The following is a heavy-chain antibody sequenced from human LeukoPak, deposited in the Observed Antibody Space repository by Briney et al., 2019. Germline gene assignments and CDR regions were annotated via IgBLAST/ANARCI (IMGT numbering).Heavy chain of an antibody. V-gene: IGHV3-11*01. Sequence: GGSLRLSCAASGFTFSDYYMSWIRQAPGKGLEWVSYISSSGSTIYYADSVKGRFTISRDNAKNSLYLQMNSLRAEDTAVYYCARQYYDFWSGYPIYGMDVWGQGTTVTVSS. CDR3: ARQYYDFWSGYPIYGMDV. CDR2: ISSSGSTI. CDR1: GFTFSDYY. J-gene: IGHJ6*02. D-gene: IGHD3-3*01.